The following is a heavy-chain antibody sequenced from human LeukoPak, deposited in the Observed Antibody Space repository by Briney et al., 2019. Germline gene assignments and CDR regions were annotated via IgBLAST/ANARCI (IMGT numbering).Heavy chain of an antibody. V-gene: IGHV4-59*04. CDR2: IYYSGST. J-gene: IGHJ4*02. CDR1: GGSISSYY. Sequence: SETLSLTCTVSGGSISSYYWSWIRQPPGKGLEWIGYIYYSGSTYYNPSLKSRVTISVDTSKNQFSLKLSSVTAADTAVYYCANRIAVAGSPYYWGQGTLVTVSS. D-gene: IGHD6-19*01. CDR3: ANRIAVAGSPYY.